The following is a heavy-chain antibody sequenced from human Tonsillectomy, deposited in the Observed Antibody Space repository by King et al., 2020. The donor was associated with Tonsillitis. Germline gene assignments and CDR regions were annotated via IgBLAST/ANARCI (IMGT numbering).Heavy chain of an antibody. V-gene: IGHV4-39*01. D-gene: IGHD3-22*01. Sequence: QLQESGPGLVKPSETLSLTCAVSGGSISSSNYYWGWIRQPPGKGLEWIGNIYYRGSTYYNPSLKSRVTRSVDTSKNKFSLKLSSVTAADTAVYYCARLIYYESSGYHYYFDYWGQGTLVTVSS. CDR1: GGSISSSNYY. CDR2: IYYRGST. J-gene: IGHJ4*02. CDR3: ARLIYYESSGYHYYFDY.